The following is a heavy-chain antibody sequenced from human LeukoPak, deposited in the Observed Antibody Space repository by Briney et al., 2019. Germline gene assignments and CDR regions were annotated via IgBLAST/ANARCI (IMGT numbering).Heavy chain of an antibody. V-gene: IGHV3-49*04. CDR1: GFTFSDYG. J-gene: IGHJ4*02. D-gene: IGHD3-22*01. CDR3: TRDVVVIDY. CDR2: IRSKAYGGTT. Sequence: GGSLRLSCTASGFTFSDYGMSWVRQAPGKGLEWVGFIRSKAYGGTTEYAASVKGRFTISRDDSKSIAYLQMNSLKTEDTAVYYCTRDVVVIDYWGQGTLVTVSS.